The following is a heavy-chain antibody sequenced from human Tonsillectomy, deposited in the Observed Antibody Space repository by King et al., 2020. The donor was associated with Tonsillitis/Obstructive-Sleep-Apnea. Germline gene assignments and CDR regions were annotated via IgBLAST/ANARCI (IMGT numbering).Heavy chain of an antibody. CDR1: GFTFSIYW. CDR3: ARSHSKIGVVIEWFDP. Sequence: VQLVESGGGLVQPGGSLRLSCAASGFTFSIYWMSWVRQAPGKGLEWVANIKRDESHKDYVDSVKGLFTISRDNAKNSLYLQMNSLRAEDTAVYYCARSHSKIGVVIEWFDPWGQGTLVTVSS. D-gene: IGHD3-3*01. V-gene: IGHV3-7*04. CDR2: IKRDESHK. J-gene: IGHJ5*02.